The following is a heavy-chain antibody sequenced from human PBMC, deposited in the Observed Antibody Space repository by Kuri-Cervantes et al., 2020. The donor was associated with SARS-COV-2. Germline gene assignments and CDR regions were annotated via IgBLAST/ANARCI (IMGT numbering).Heavy chain of an antibody. J-gene: IGHJ4*02. CDR1: GFSFSDAW. CDR3: TTLIDY. V-gene: IGHV3-73*01. CDR2: VRGKGNNYAT. Sequence: GESLKISCVGTGFSFSDAWMSWVRQGSGKGLEWVGRVRGKGNNYATAYAASVKGRFTISRADSKNMAYMQSNSQKTEDTDVYYCTTLIDYWGQGALVTVSS.